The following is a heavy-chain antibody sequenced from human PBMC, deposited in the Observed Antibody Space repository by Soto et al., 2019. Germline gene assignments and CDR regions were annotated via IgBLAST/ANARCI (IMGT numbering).Heavy chain of an antibody. V-gene: IGHV3-48*01. CDR3: AREPDIFTCSPP. D-gene: IGHD3-9*01. CDR1: GLTFSSYS. J-gene: IGHJ5*02. CDR2: ISSSSSTI. Sequence: GGSLRLSCAASGLTFSSYSMNWVRQAPGKGLEWVSYISSSSSTIYYADSVKGRFTISRDNAKNSLYLQMNSLRAEDTAVYYWAREPDIFTCSPPWGRGPQVTVSS.